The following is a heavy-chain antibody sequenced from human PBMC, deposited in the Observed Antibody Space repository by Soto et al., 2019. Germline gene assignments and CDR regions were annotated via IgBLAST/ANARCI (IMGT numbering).Heavy chain of an antibody. CDR3: AGLQAWAFGAVRGVIMFPYNWFDP. V-gene: IGHV4-39*01. CDR2: IYYSGST. CDR1: GGSISSSSYY. J-gene: IGHJ5*02. D-gene: IGHD3-10*01. Sequence: TLSLTCTVSGGSISSSSYYWGWIRQPPGKGLEWIGSIYYSGSTYYNPSLKSRVTISVDTSKNQFSLKLSSVTAADTAVYYCAGLQAWAFGAVRGVIMFPYNWFDPWGQGTLVTVS.